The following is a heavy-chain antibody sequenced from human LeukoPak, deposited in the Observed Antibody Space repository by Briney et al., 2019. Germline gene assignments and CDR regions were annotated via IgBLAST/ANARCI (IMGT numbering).Heavy chain of an antibody. Sequence: SETLSLTCTVSGGSISSYYWSWIRQPPGKGLEWIGYIYYTGNTNYNPSLQSRVTISLDTSKNQFSLKLTSVTAADTAVYYCARRRSDLSSSSPRNWFDPWGQGTLVTVSS. D-gene: IGHD6-6*01. V-gene: IGHV4-59*01. CDR3: ARRRSDLSSSSPRNWFDP. J-gene: IGHJ5*02. CDR1: GGSISSYY. CDR2: IYYTGNT.